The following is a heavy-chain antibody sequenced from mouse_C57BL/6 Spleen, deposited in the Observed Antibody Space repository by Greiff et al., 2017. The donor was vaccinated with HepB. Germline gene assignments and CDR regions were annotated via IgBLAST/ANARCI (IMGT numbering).Heavy chain of an antibody. V-gene: IGHV1-66*01. Sequence: VQRVESGPELVKPGASVKISCKASGYSFTSYYIHWVKQRPGQGLEWIGWIYPGSGNTKYNEKFKGKATLTADTSSSTAYMQLSSLTSEDSAVYYCARYYSNRFCFDYWGQGTTLTVSS. J-gene: IGHJ2*01. D-gene: IGHD2-5*01. CDR2: IYPGSGNT. CDR3: ARYYSNRFCFDY. CDR1: GYSFTSYY.